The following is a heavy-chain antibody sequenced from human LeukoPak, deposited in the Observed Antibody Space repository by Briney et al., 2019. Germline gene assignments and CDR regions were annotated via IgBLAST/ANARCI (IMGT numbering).Heavy chain of an antibody. CDR3: ARGYTAMVIGY. V-gene: IGHV4-59*08. J-gene: IGHJ4*02. D-gene: IGHD5-18*01. Sequence: SETLSLTCTVSGGSISSYYWSWIRQPPGKGLEWIGYIYYSGSTNYNPSLKGRVTISVDTSKNQFSLKLSSVTAADTAVYYCARGYTAMVIGYWGQGTLVTVSS. CDR1: GGSISSYY. CDR2: IYYSGST.